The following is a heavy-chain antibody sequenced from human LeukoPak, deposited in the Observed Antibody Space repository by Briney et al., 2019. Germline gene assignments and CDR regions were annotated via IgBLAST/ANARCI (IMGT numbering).Heavy chain of an antibody. CDR1: GFTFSSYG. J-gene: IGHJ4*02. V-gene: IGHV3-23*01. Sequence: PGGSLRLSCAASGFTFSSYGMSWVRQAPGKGLEWVSAISGSGGSTYYADSVKGRFTISRDNSKNTLYLQMDSLRVDDTAVYYCARGLLEWLRLETYSFDYWGQGTLVTVSS. D-gene: IGHD5-12*01. CDR3: ARGLLEWLRLETYSFDY. CDR2: ISGSGGST.